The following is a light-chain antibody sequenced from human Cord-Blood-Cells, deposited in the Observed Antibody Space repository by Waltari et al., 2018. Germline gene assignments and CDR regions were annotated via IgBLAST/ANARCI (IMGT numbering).Light chain of an antibody. Sequence: DVQLTQSPSFLSASVCDRVTFTCRASQGINNYVAWYQQKAGKAPKLLIYAASLLYSGVPSRFTGSGSGTEFTLTISSLQPEDFATYYCQQLNSYPQTFGGGTKVEIK. J-gene: IGKJ4*01. CDR1: QGINNY. V-gene: IGKV1-9*01. CDR3: QQLNSYPQT. CDR2: AAS.